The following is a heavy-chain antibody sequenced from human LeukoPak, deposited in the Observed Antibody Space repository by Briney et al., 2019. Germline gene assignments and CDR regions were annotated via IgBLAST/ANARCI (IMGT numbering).Heavy chain of an antibody. CDR2: INSDGSST. CDR3: ARDDYGDYGIDY. J-gene: IGHJ4*02. Sequence: GGSLRLSCAASGFTFSSYWMHWVRQAPGKGLVWVSRINSDGSSTSYAGSVKGRFTISRDNAKNTLYLQMNSLRAEDTAVYYCARDDYGDYGIDYWGQGTLVTVSS. D-gene: IGHD4-17*01. V-gene: IGHV3-74*01. CDR1: GFTFSSYW.